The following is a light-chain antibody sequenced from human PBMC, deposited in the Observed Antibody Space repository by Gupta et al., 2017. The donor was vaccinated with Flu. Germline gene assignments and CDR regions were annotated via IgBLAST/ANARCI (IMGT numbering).Light chain of an antibody. J-gene: IGKJ1*01. CDR2: RAS. V-gene: IGKV1-5*03. Sequence: DIQMTQSPSTLSASVGDRVTITCRASQSISRYLAWYQQKPGKAPKLLIYRASTLESGVPLRFSGSGSGTEFTLTISSLQPDDFATYYCQQYNSYSWTFGQGTNVEIK. CDR3: QQYNSYSWT. CDR1: QSISRY.